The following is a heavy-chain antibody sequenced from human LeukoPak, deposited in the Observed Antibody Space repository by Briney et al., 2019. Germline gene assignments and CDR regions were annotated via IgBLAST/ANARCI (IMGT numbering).Heavy chain of an antibody. D-gene: IGHD3-10*01. Sequence: GGSLRLSCAASGFTFSSYWMSWVRQAPGKGLEWVANIKQDGSEKYYVDSVKGRFTVSRDNAKNSLYLQMNSLRAEDTAVYYCARDQGSGINYYYYYMDVWGKGTTVTVSS. V-gene: IGHV3-7*01. J-gene: IGHJ6*03. CDR1: GFTFSSYW. CDR2: IKQDGSEK. CDR3: ARDQGSGINYYYYYMDV.